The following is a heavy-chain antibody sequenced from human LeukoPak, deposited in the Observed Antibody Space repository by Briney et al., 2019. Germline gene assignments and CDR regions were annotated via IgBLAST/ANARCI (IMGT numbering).Heavy chain of an antibody. CDR1: GGSFSGYY. CDR2: INHSGST. J-gene: IGHJ4*02. D-gene: IGHD2-15*01. Sequence: PSETLSLTCAVYGGSFSGYYWSWIRQPPGKGLEWIGEINHSGSTNYNPSLKSRVTISVDTSKNQFSLRLSSVTAADTAVYYCARDPRRYCSGGSCYSGTDYWGQGTLVTVSS. CDR3: ARDPRRYCSGGSCYSGTDY. V-gene: IGHV4-34*01.